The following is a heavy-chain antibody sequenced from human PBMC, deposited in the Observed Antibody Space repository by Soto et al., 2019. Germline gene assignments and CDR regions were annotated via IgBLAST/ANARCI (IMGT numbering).Heavy chain of an antibody. CDR3: AKEGDSYS. V-gene: IGHV3-30*18. CDR1: GFTFSTYG. Sequence: PGGSLRLSCAASGFTFSTYGMHWVRQAPGRGLEWVTFISYDGSYKYYADSVKGRFTISRDNSKNTLYLQMNSLRTEDTAIYYCAKEGDSYSWGQGTLVTVSS. D-gene: IGHD2-21*01. CDR2: ISYDGSYK. J-gene: IGHJ4*02.